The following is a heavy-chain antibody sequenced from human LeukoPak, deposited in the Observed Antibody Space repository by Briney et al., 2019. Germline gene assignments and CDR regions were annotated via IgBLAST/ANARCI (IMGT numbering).Heavy chain of an antibody. CDR1: GYTFTSYA. CDR2: INAGNGYT. CDR3: AIPEVAAAGSFDY. V-gene: IGHV1-3*01. D-gene: IGHD6-13*01. Sequence: ASVKVSCKASGYTFTSYAMHWVRQAPGQRLEWMGWINAGNGYTKYSQKCLGRVTITRDTSASTAYMELSSLRSEDTAVYYCAIPEVAAAGSFDYWGQGTLVTVSS. J-gene: IGHJ4*02.